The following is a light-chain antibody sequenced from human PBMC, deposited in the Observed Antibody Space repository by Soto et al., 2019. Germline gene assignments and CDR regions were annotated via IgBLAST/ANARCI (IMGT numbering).Light chain of an antibody. CDR3: SSYTSSSTYF. J-gene: IGLJ1*01. V-gene: IGLV2-14*01. Sequence: QSALTQPASVSGSPGQSITIACTGTSSDVGGYNYVSWYQQYPGKAPRLVISDVSNRPSGVSNRFSGSKSGNSASLTISGLQAEDEADYYCSSYTSSSTYFFGTGTKVTVL. CDR1: SSDVGGYNY. CDR2: DVS.